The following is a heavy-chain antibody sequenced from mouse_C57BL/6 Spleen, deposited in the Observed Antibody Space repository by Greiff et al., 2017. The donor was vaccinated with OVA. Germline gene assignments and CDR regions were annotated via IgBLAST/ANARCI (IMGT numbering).Heavy chain of an antibody. V-gene: IGHV1-64*01. CDR2: IHPNSGST. Sequence: QVLLQQPGAELVKPGASVKLSCTASGFTFTSYWMHWVQQRPGQGLEWIGMIHPNSGSTDYNEQFKSKATLTVDTSSSTAYMQLSSLTSEDSAVYYCAREDLYYYGSAMDDWGQGTSVTVST. CDR3: AREDLYYYGSAMDD. CDR1: GFTFTSYW. D-gene: IGHD1-1*01. J-gene: IGHJ4*01.